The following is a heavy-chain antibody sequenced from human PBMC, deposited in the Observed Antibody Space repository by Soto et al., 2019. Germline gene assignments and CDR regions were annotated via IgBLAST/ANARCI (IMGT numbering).Heavy chain of an antibody. J-gene: IGHJ4*02. D-gene: IGHD3-22*01. CDR3: AKDRGPRRQWFIDPFDY. Sequence: QVQLVESGGGVVQPGRSLRVSCAASGFTFSIYAMHWVRQAPGTGLEWAAVISYDGTKTYYADSVKGRFTISRDNSKNRVYLQMNSLRDEDTAVYYCAKDRGPRRQWFIDPFDYWGQGTLVTVSP. CDR1: GFTFSIYA. V-gene: IGHV3-30*18. CDR2: ISYDGTKT.